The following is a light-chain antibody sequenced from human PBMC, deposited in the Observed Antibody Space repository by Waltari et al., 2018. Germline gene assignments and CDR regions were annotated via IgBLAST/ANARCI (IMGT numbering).Light chain of an antibody. V-gene: IGKV3-20*01. J-gene: IGKJ2*01. CDR1: QSVSSSY. CDR2: GTS. CDR3: QQYGTSPPT. Sequence: ETVLTQSPGTLSLSPGERATLSCGASQSVSSSYLAWYQQKPGQAPRLLIYGTSSRATGIPDRFSGSGSGTDFTLTISRLEPEDFAVYDCQQYGTSPPTFGQGTKLEIK.